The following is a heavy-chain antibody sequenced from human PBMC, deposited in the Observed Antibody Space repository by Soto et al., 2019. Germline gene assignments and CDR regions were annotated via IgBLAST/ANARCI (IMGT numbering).Heavy chain of an antibody. D-gene: IGHD4-17*01. V-gene: IGHV3-23*01. Sequence: PGGSLRLSCATSGFIFTTYAMNWVRQAPGKGLEWVSAISSSGASTFYAESVRGRFTISRDNSLNTLYLQMRSLRPEYTAVYYCAHPRGYGVFDAVDIWGQGTMVTVSS. CDR1: GFIFTTYA. J-gene: IGHJ3*02. CDR2: ISSSGAST. CDR3: AHPRGYGVFDAVDI.